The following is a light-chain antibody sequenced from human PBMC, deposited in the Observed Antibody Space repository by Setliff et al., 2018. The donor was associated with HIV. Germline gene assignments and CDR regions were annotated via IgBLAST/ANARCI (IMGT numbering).Light chain of an antibody. Sequence: QSALTQPPSVSGAPGQRVTISCTGSSSNIGAGYDVHWYQQLPGTAPKLLIYGNTNRPSGVPDRFSGFKSGTSASLAISGLQSEDEAVYYCSAWGDSLNGVLFGGGTKVTVL. CDR3: SAWGDSLNGVL. V-gene: IGLV1-40*01. CDR2: GNT. CDR1: SSNIGAGYD. J-gene: IGLJ2*01.